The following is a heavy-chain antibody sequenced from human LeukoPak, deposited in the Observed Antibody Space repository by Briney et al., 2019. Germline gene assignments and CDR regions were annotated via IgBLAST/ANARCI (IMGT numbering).Heavy chain of an antibody. CDR3: ARDIASYGDYSNWFDP. J-gene: IGHJ5*02. V-gene: IGHV3-48*03. CDR2: LSSSGSAF. D-gene: IGHD4-17*01. Sequence: GGSLRLSCEDSGFTFRSYEMNWVRQAPGKGLEWIAYLSSSGSAFSYADSVKGRFTIARDNAKNSVYLEMNSLRADDTAVYYCARDIASYGDYSNWFDPWGQGTRVTVSS. CDR1: GFTFRSYE.